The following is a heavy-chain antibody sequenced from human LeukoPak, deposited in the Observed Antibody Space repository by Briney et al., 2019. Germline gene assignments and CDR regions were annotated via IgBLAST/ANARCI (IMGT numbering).Heavy chain of an antibody. D-gene: IGHD3-10*01. CDR1: GGSISSYY. J-gene: IGHJ4*02. CDR3: ARRGFGELLPSEFDY. Sequence: SETLSLTCTVSGGSISSYYWSWIRQPPGKGLEWIGYIYYSGSTNYNPSLKSRVTISVDTSKNQFSLKLSSVTAADTAVYYCARRGFGELLPSEFDYWGQGTLVTVSS. V-gene: IGHV4-59*08. CDR2: IYYSGST.